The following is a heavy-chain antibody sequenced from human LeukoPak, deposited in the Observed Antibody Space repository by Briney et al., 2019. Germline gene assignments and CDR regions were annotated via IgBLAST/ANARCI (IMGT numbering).Heavy chain of an antibody. CDR3: ARAWSGSYPFDY. CDR1: GGSFSGYY. J-gene: IGHJ4*02. D-gene: IGHD1-26*01. CDR2: INHSGST. Sequence: PSETLSLTCAVYGGSFSGYYWSWIRQPPGKGLEWIGEINHSGSTNYNPSLRSRVTISVDTSKNQFSLKLSSVTAADTAVYYCARAWSGSYPFDYWGQGTPVTVSS. V-gene: IGHV4-34*01.